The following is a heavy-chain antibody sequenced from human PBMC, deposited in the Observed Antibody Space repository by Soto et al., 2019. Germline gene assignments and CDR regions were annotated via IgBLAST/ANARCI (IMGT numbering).Heavy chain of an antibody. V-gene: IGHV3-23*01. Sequence: PGGSLRLSCAASGFTFSSYAMSWVRQAPGKGLEWVSAISGSGGSTYYADSVKGRFTISRDNSKNTLYLQMNSLRAEDTAVYYWAKCLGSGSGYMDVWGKGTTVTVSS. J-gene: IGHJ6*03. CDR3: AKCLGSGSGYMDV. CDR2: ISGSGGST. D-gene: IGHD3-10*01. CDR1: GFTFSSYA.